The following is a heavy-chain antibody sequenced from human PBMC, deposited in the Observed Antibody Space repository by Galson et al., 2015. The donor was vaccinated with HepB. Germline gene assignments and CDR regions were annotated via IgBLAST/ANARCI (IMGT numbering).Heavy chain of an antibody. D-gene: IGHD2-2*01. J-gene: IGHJ4*02. Sequence: SLRLSCAASGFIFSSFGMHWVRQAPGKGLEWVGVIWSDGSNKYYADFVKGRFTISRDNSKNTVYLRMNSLRVADTAVYYCAREGPYARSGMDYWGQGTLVTVSS. CDR1: GFIFSSFG. V-gene: IGHV3-33*01. CDR3: AREGPYARSGMDY. CDR2: IWSDGSNK.